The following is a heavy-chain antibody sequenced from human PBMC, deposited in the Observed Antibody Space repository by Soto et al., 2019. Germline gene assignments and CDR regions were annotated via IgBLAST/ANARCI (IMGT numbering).Heavy chain of an antibody. J-gene: IGHJ4*02. CDR1: GYSFTDYY. D-gene: IGHD5-12*01. CDR2: INPNSDDT. CDR3: ARDWGQNSGYV. Sequence: ASVKVSCKSSGYSFTDYYIHWVRQAPGQGLEWMGWINPNSDDTKYPPKFQGRVTMTRDTSVTTVYMEVSWLRSDDTAVYYCARDWGQNSGYVWGQGTLVNVSS. V-gene: IGHV1-2*02.